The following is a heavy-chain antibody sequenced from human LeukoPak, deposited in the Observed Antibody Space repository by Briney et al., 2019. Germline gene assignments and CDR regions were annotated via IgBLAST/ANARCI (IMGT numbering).Heavy chain of an antibody. J-gene: IGHJ4*02. V-gene: IGHV1-69*02. CDR1: GGTFSSYT. CDR3: ARVGFSYYDSSGYQYYFDY. CDR2: MIPFLGIA. Sequence: GASVKVSCKASGGTFSSYTISWVRQARGQGVEGMGRMIPFLGIANYAQKFQGRVTITPDESTSTAYMELSSLRSEDTAVYYCARVGFSYYDSSGYQYYFDYWGQGTLVTVSS. D-gene: IGHD3-22*01.